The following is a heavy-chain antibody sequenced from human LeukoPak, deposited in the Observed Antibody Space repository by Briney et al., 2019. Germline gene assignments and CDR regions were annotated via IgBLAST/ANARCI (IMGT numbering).Heavy chain of an antibody. CDR2: MYTSGST. CDR3: ARSAVTELRPPFDY. D-gene: IGHD1-26*01. V-gene: IGHV4-61*02. Sequence: SETLSLTCTVSGGSISSGSYYWRWIRQPAGKGLEWIGRMYTSGSTNYNPSLKSRVTISVDTSKKQFSLKLSPVTAADTAVYYCARSAVTELRPPFDYWGQGTLVTVSS. J-gene: IGHJ4*02. CDR1: GGSISSGSYY.